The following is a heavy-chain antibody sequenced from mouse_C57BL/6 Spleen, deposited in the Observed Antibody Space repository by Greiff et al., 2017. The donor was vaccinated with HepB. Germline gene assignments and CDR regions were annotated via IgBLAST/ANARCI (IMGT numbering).Heavy chain of an antibody. J-gene: IGHJ4*01. CDR3: AKVGGVAENYAMDY. CDR2: IWRGGST. CDR1: GFSLTSYG. Sequence: QVQLQQSGPGLVQPSQSLSITCTVSGFSLTSYGVHWVRQSPGKGLEWLGVIWRGGSTDYNAAFMSRLSITKDNSKSQVFFKMNSLQADDTAIYYCAKVGGVAENYAMDYWGQGTSVTVSS. V-gene: IGHV2-5*01. D-gene: IGHD1-1*01.